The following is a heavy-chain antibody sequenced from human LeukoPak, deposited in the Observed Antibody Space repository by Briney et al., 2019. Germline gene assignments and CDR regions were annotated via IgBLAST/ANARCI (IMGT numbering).Heavy chain of an antibody. J-gene: IGHJ4*02. CDR2: ISGNGANT. CDR1: GFTFNNYA. D-gene: IGHD2-2*01. Sequence: GGSLRLSCAASGFTFNNYAMSWVRQAPGKGLEWVSVISGNGANTYYADSVKGGFTITRDNSKNTLYLQMNSLRAEDTAVYYCANEVPHFDYWGQGTLVTVSS. CDR3: ANEVPHFDY. V-gene: IGHV3-23*01.